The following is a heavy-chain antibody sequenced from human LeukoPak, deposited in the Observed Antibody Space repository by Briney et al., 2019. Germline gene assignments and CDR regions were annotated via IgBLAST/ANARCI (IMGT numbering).Heavy chain of an antibody. D-gene: IGHD5-18*01. J-gene: IGHJ6*03. CDR3: ASGLSSLFSFGAALDYYMDV. CDR2: INPHSGDT. CDR1: GYTFTNHY. V-gene: IGHV1-2*02. Sequence: ASVKVSCKASGYTFTNHYMHWVRQARGQGLKWMGWINPHSGDTNYAQKFQGRVIMTRDTSISTAYMELSSLRSDDTAMYYCASGLSSLFSFGAALDYYMDVWGKGTPVTVSS.